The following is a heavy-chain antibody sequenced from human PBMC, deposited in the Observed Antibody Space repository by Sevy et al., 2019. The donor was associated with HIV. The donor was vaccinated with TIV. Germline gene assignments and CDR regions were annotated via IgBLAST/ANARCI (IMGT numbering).Heavy chain of an antibody. V-gene: IGHV4-61*02. CDR2: IYTSGST. D-gene: IGHD3-10*01. J-gene: IGHJ4*02. Sequence: SETLSLTCTVSGGSISSGSYYWSWIRQPAGKGLEWIGRIYTSGSTNYNPSLKSRVTISVDTSKNQFSLKLSSVTAADTAVYYGARGPRGCFGELLPNWGFDYWGQGTLVTVSS. CDR1: GGSISSGSYY. CDR3: ARGPRGCFGELLPNWGFDY.